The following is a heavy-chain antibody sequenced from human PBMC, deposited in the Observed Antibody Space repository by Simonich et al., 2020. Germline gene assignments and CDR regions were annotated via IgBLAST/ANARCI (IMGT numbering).Heavy chain of an antibody. CDR3: ARGLLSGSYYAFDI. V-gene: IGHV1-2*02. Sequence: QVQLVQSGAEVKKPGASVKVSCKASGYTFTGYYMHWVRQAPRQGLEGMGGNNPNRGGTNNDQKFQGRVTMTRDTSISTAYMELSRLRSDDTAVYYCARGLLSGSYYAFDIWGQGTMVTVAS. J-gene: IGHJ3*02. CDR2: NNPNRGGT. CDR1: GYTFTGYY. D-gene: IGHD1-26*01.